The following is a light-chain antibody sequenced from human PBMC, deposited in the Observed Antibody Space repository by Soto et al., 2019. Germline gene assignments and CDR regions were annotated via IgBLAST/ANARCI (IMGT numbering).Light chain of an antibody. Sequence: EIVLTQSPGTLSLSPGDTATLSCRASQSVGGSLAWYQQKPGQPPRLLVYDVSNRATGIPARFSGSGSTTDFTLTIITLEPEDFAVYYCQQRSNSPPTWTFGQGTKVDIK. CDR2: DVS. CDR3: QQRSNSPPTWT. CDR1: QSVGGS. V-gene: IGKV3-11*01. J-gene: IGKJ1*01.